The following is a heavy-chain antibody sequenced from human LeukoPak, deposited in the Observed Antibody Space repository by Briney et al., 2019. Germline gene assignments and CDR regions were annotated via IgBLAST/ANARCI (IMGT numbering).Heavy chain of an antibody. CDR1: GFTFSSYS. D-gene: IGHD5-18*01. CDR2: ISSSSSYI. V-gene: IGHV3-21*01. Sequence: PGGSLRLSCAASGFTFSSYSMNWVRQAPGKGLEWVSSISSSSSYIYYADSVKGRFTISRDTAKNSLYLQMNSLRAEDTAVYYCAREGYSYGQSPYFDYWGQGTLVTVSS. CDR3: AREGYSYGQSPYFDY. J-gene: IGHJ4*02.